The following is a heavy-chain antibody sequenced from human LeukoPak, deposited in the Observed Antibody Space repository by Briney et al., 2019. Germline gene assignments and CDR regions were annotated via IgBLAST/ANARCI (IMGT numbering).Heavy chain of an antibody. CDR3: ARGDLIVVVTALIDY. CDR1: VYTFTGYY. J-gene: IGHJ4*02. CDR2: INPNSGGT. D-gene: IGHD2-21*02. Sequence: GASVKVSCKASVYTFTGYYMHWVRQAPGQGLEWMVWINPNSGGTNYAQKFQGRVTMTRDTSISTAYMELSRLRSDDTAVYYCARGDLIVVVTALIDYWGQGTLVTVSS. V-gene: IGHV1-2*02.